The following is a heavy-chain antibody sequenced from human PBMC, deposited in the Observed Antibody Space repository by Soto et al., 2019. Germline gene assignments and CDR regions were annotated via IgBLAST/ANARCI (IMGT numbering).Heavy chain of an antibody. Sequence: PVESLRICCNVAGDNFVSYGSGWVRQMPGKGLEWMGIIYPGDSDTRYSPSFQGQVTISADKSISTAYLQWSSLKASDTAMYYCASSTYYYDSSGYSPLDYWGQGTLVTSPQ. CDR2: IYPGDSDT. D-gene: IGHD3-22*01. J-gene: IGHJ4*02. CDR3: ASSTYYYDSSGYSPLDY. V-gene: IGHV5-51*01. CDR1: GDNFVSYG.